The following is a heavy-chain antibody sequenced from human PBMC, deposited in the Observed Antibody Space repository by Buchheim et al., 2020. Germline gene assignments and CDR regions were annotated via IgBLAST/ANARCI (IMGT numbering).Heavy chain of an antibody. CDR3: VRGSGCCTDTRCYLFDY. Sequence: EVHLVQSGAEVRKPGESLKISCEASGYSFTDYWIGWVRQMPGKGLEWMGLIFPRDSDMRYSPSFQGQVTISADKSISSAYLQWSSLKASDTAMYYCVRGSGCCTDTRCYLFDYWGQGTL. V-gene: IGHV5-51*01. D-gene: IGHD2-2*01. J-gene: IGHJ4*02. CDR1: GYSFTDYW. CDR2: IFPRDSDM.